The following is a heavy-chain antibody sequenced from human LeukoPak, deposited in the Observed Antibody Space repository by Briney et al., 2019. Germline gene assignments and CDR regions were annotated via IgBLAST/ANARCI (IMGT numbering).Heavy chain of an antibody. CDR2: IYYSGST. V-gene: IGHV4-59*12. Sequence: PSETLSLACTVSGGSISSYSWTWIRQPPGKGLEWIGYIYYSGSTDYNPSLKSRVTISVDTSKNQFSLKLSSVTAADTAVYYCARVLYDFWSGYVNWFDPWGQGTLVTVSS. CDR3: ARVLYDFWSGYVNWFDP. CDR1: GGSISSYS. J-gene: IGHJ5*02. D-gene: IGHD3-3*01.